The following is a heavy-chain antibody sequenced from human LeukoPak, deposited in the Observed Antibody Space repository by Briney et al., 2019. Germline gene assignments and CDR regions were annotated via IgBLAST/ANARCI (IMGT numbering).Heavy chain of an antibody. CDR2: ISAYNGNT. J-gene: IGHJ4*02. D-gene: IGHD3-10*01. V-gene: IGHV1-18*01. CDR1: GYTFTSYG. CDR3: ARGFGELSLSPPYYFDY. Sequence: ASVKVSCKASGYTFTSYGISWVRQAPGQGLEWMGWISAYNGNTNYAQKLQGRVTMTTDTSTSAAYMELRSLRSDDTAVYYCARGFGELSLSPPYYFDYWGQGTLVTVSS.